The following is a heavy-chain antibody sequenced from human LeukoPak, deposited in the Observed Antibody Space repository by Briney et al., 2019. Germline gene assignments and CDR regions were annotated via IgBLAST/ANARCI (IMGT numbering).Heavy chain of an antibody. CDR2: ISGSGGST. D-gene: IGHD3-3*01. J-gene: IGHJ6*02. V-gene: IGHV3-23*01. CDR1: GFTFSSYA. CDR3: AKDFASSSFLEWYPMDV. Sequence: PGGSLRLSCAASGFTFSSYAMSWVRQAPGKGLEWVSAISGSGGSTYYADSVKGRFTISRDNSKNTLYLQMNSLRAEDTAVYCCAKDFASSSFLEWYPMDVWGQGTTVTVSS.